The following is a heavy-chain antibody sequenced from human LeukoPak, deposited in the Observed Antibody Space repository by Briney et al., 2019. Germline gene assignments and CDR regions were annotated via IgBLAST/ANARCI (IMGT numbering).Heavy chain of an antibody. CDR2: IYHSGST. J-gene: IGHJ5*02. Sequence: TPSETLSLTCAVSGYSISSGYYWGWIRQPSGKGLEWIGSIYHSGSTYYNPSLKSRVTISVDTSKNQFSLKLSSVTAADTAVYYCARASAAAVDPWGQGTLVTVSS. CDR3: ARASAAAVDP. D-gene: IGHD2-2*01. V-gene: IGHV4-38-2*01. CDR1: GYSISSGYY.